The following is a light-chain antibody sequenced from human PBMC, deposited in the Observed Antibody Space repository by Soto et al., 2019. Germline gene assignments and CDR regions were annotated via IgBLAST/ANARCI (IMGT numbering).Light chain of an antibody. Sequence: QSVLTQPASVSGSPGQSITISCTGTSSDVGGYNYVSWYQQHPGKAPKLMIYEVSNRPSGVSNRFSGSKSGNTASLTISGLQAEDEADYYCSSYTSNNFNVFGTGTKLTVL. CDR2: EVS. CDR1: SSDVGGYNY. V-gene: IGLV2-14*01. CDR3: SSYTSNNFNV. J-gene: IGLJ1*01.